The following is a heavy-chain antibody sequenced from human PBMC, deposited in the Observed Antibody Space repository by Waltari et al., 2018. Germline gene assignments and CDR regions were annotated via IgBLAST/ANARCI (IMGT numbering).Heavy chain of an antibody. D-gene: IGHD1-20*01. CDR1: GYALTELS. CDR3: ATVYKWNPAFDF. V-gene: IGHV1-24*01. Sequence: QVQLVQSGAEVQKPGAAVKVSCKVSGYALTELSMHWVRQAPGKGLEWMGHFDPEDGEAIYAQKFQGRVTMTEDTSSDTAYMEMSGLRSGDTALYYCATVYKWNPAFDFWGQGTLVTVSS. J-gene: IGHJ4*02. CDR2: FDPEDGEA.